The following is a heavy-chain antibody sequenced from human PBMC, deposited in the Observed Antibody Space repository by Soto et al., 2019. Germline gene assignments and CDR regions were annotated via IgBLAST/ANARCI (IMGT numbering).Heavy chain of an antibody. D-gene: IGHD6-19*01. CDR3: ARDRAVAGYYYYGMAV. CDR2: ISYDGSNK. J-gene: IGHJ6*02. CDR1: GFTFSSYA. V-gene: IGHV3-30-3*01. Sequence: GSLRLSCAASGFTFSSYAMHWVRQAPGKGLEWVAVISYDGSNKYYADSVKGRFTISRDNSKNTLYLQMNSLRAEDTAVYYCARDRAVAGYYYYGMAVWGQGTTVTV.